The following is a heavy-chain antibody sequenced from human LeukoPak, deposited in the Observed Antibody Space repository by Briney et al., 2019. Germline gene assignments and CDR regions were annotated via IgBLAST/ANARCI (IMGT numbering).Heavy chain of an antibody. Sequence: GGSLRLSCAASGFTFSSYAMSWVRQAPGKGVVWVSAISGSGGSTYYADSVKGRFTISRDNSKNTLYLQMNSLRAEDTAVYYCAKPMVRGVRYYYYYGMDVWGQGTTVTVSS. V-gene: IGHV3-23*01. D-gene: IGHD3-10*01. CDR3: AKPMVRGVRYYYYYGMDV. J-gene: IGHJ6*02. CDR2: ISGSGGST. CDR1: GFTFSSYA.